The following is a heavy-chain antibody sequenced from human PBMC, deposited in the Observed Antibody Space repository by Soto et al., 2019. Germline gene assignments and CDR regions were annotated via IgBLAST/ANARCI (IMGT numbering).Heavy chain of an antibody. Sequence: QVQLVQSGAEVKKPGSSVKVSCKASGGTFSSSAISWVRQAPGQGLEWMGGIISIFGTANYAQKFQGRVTITTNESTRTAYMELSSLRSEDTAVYYCARDGTLYDSSGYYYLYWGQGTLVTVSS. D-gene: IGHD3-22*01. CDR1: GGTFSSSA. V-gene: IGHV1-69*01. CDR3: ARDGTLYDSSGYYYLY. CDR2: IISIFGTA. J-gene: IGHJ4*02.